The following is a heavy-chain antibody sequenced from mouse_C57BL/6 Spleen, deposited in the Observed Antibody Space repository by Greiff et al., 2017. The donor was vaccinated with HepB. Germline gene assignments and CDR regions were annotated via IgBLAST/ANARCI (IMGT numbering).Heavy chain of an antibody. V-gene: IGHV7-3*01. D-gene: IGHD1-1*01. CDR3: ARYYYGSSYFDV. CDR1: GFTFTDYY. CDR2: IRNKANGYTT. Sequence: EVHLVESGGGLVQPGGSLSLSCAASGFTFTDYYMSWVRQPPGKALEWLGFIRNKANGYTTEYSESVKGRFTISRDNAQSILYLQMNALRAEDSATYYCARYYYGSSYFDVWGTGTTVTVSS. J-gene: IGHJ1*03.